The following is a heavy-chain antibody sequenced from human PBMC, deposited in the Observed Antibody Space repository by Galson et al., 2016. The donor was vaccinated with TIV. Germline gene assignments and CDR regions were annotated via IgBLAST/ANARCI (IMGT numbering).Heavy chain of an antibody. CDR1: GVIVSNNY. CDR2: IGGIGTSP. Sequence: SLRLSCAASGVIVSNNYMSWVRQAPGKGLEWVSGIGGIGTSPYYAGSVKGRFTISRDNSRNTLYLQMNSLRAEDTALYYCAKDAQWLPAAYFDYWGQGILVTVSS. V-gene: IGHV3-23*01. D-gene: IGHD6-19*01. CDR3: AKDAQWLPAAYFDY. J-gene: IGHJ4*02.